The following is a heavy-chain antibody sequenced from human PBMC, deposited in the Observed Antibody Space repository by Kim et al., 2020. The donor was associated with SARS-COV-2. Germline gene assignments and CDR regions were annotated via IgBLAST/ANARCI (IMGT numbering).Heavy chain of an antibody. J-gene: IGHJ4*02. V-gene: IGHV4-4*02. CDR3: ANSPQLRYFDC. CDR2: T. D-gene: IGHD3-9*01. Sequence: TNYNPTHKRRVTISVDKSKNQFSLKLSSVTAADTAVYYCANSPQLRYFDCWGQGTLVTVSS.